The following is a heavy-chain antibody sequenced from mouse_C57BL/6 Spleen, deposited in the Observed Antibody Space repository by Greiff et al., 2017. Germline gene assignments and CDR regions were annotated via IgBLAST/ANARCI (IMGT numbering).Heavy chain of an antibody. V-gene: IGHV1-52*01. CDR1: GYTFTSYW. D-gene: IGHD1-2*01. Sequence: QVQLQQPGAGLVRPGSSVKLSCKASGYTFTSYWMHWVKQRPIQGLEWIGNIDPSDSETHYNQKFKDKVTLTVDKSSSTAYMQLSSLTSADSAVYYCARTAYYFDYWGQGTTLTVSS. J-gene: IGHJ2*01. CDR2: IDPSDSET. CDR3: ARTAYYFDY.